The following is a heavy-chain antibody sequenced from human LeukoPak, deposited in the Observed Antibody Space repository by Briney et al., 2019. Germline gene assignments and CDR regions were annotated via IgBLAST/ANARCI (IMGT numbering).Heavy chain of an antibody. V-gene: IGHV4-39*07. CDR3: ARDAGHQLSRRNYYAMDV. J-gene: IGHJ6*02. CDR2: MYYRGST. Sequence: PSETLSLTCTVSGGSINSSSYYWGWVRQPPGKGLEWIGSMYYRGSTYYNPSLKSRVTISVGTSKNQFSLKLSSVTAADTAVYYCARDAGHQLSRRNYYAMDVWGQGTTVTVSS. D-gene: IGHD1-1*01. CDR1: GGSINSSSYY.